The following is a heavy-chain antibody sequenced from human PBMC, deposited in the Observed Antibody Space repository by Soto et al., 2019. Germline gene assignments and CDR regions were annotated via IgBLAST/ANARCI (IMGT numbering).Heavy chain of an antibody. V-gene: IGHV1-3*01. CDR3: ARDGRLTRFDY. CDR1: GYTFTSYA. Sequence: QVQLVQSGAEVKKPGASVKVSCKASGYTFTSYAMHWVRQAPGQRLEWMGWINAGNGNTKYSQKFQSRVTITRDTSASTAYMELSSLRSEDTAVYYCARDGRLTRFDYWGQGTLVTVSS. CDR2: INAGNGNT. D-gene: IGHD1-26*01. J-gene: IGHJ4*02.